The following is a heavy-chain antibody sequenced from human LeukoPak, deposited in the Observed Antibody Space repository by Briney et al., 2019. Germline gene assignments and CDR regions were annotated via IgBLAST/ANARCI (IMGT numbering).Heavy chain of an antibody. J-gene: IGHJ3*02. CDR1: VFIFSDHY. D-gene: IGHD1-26*01. CDR3: ASPVGATTVRAFDI. CDR2: TRNEANIYTT. Sequence: PGGSLRLSCAASVFIFSDHYMDWVRQAPWKGLEWVGRTRNEANIYTTKYAASVKGRFTISRDDSKNSLYLQMNSLKTEDTAVYYCASPVGATTVRAFDIWGQGTMVTVSS. V-gene: IGHV3-72*01.